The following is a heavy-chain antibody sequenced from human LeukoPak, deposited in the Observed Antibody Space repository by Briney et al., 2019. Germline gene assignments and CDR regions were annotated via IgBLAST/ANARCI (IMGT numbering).Heavy chain of an antibody. D-gene: IGHD2-8*01. CDR1: GYTFTGYY. V-gene: IGHV1-2*02. J-gene: IGHJ5*02. Sequence: GASVKVSCKASGYTFTGYYMHWVRQAPGQGLEWMGWINPNSGGTNYAQKFQGRVTMTRDTSISTAYMELSRLRSDDTAVYYCARDGFDIVLMVYAGRTGWFDPWGQGTLVTVSS. CDR3: ARDGFDIVLMVYAGRTGWFDP. CDR2: INPNSGGT.